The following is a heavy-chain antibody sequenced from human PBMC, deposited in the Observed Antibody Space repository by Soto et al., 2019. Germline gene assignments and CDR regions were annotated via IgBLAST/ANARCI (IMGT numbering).Heavy chain of an antibody. Sequence: SETLSLTCTVSGGSISSSSYYWGWIRQPPGKGLEWIGSIYYSGSTYYNPSLKSRVTISVDTSKNQFSLKLSSVTAADTAVYYCARHIVVVVAATPNGWFDPWGQGTLVTVSS. V-gene: IGHV4-39*01. CDR2: IYYSGST. D-gene: IGHD2-15*01. J-gene: IGHJ5*02. CDR1: GGSISSSSYY. CDR3: ARHIVVVVAATPNGWFDP.